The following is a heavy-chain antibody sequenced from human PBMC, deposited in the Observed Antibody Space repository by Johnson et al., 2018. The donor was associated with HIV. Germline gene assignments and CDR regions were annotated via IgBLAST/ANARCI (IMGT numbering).Heavy chain of an antibody. Sequence: QVQLVESGGGVVQPGKSLRLSCAVSGFTFSSYAMVRQAPGKGLEWVAVISYDGSNKYYADSVKGRFTISRDSSKNTLYLQMNSQRAEDTAVYNCARGRIATGGMRGGAFDVWGQGTMVTVSP. J-gene: IGHJ3*01. CDR3: ARGRIATGGMRGGAFDV. D-gene: IGHD6-13*01. CDR1: GFTFSSYA. CDR2: ISYDGSNK. V-gene: IGHV3-30*04.